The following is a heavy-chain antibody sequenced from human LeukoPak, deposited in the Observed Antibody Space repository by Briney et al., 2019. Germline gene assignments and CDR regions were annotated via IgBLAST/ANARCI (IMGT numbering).Heavy chain of an antibody. Sequence: VKVSCKASGGTFSSYAISWVRQAPGQGLEWMGGIIPIFGTANYAQKFQGRVTITADKSTSTAYMELSSLRSEDTAVYYCARESLTIFGVVIMDYWGQRTLVTVSS. CDR1: GGTFSSYA. J-gene: IGHJ4*02. V-gene: IGHV1-69*06. CDR2: IIPIFGTA. CDR3: ARESLTIFGVVIMDY. D-gene: IGHD3-3*01.